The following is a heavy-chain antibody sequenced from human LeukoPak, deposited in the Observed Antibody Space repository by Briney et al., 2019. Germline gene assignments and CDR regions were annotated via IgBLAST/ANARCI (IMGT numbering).Heavy chain of an antibody. D-gene: IGHD3-16*01. J-gene: IGHJ3*02. CDR2: IYSGGST. CDR3: AREVGGSAFDI. CDR1: GFTVSSNY. Sequence: GGSLRLSCAASGFTVSSNYMSWVRQAPGKGLEWVSIIYSGGSTYYSDSVKGRFTISRHNSKNTLYLQMNSLRAEDTAVYYCAREVGGSAFDIWGQGTMVTVSS. V-gene: IGHV3-53*04.